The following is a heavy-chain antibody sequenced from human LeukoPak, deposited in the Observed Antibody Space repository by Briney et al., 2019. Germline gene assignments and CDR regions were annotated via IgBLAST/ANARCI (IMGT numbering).Heavy chain of an antibody. CDR1: GYTFTGYY. CDR2: INPNSGGT. CDR3: ARGSRDHDYGGNSGVY. Sequence: GASVKVSCKASGYTFTGYYMHWVRQAPGQGLEWMGWINPNSGGTNYAQKFQGRVTITADESTSTAYMELSSLRSEDTAVYYCARGSRDHDYGGNSGVYWGQGTLVTVSS. V-gene: IGHV1-2*02. J-gene: IGHJ4*02. D-gene: IGHD4-23*01.